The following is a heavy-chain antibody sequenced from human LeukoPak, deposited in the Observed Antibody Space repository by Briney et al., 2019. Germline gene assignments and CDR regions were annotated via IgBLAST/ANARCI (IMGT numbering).Heavy chain of an antibody. CDR3: ARTWSKWGLLFDAFDI. Sequence: PSETLSLTCTVSGGSISSYYWSWIRQPPGKGLEWIGYIYYSGSTYYNPSLKSRVTISVDTSKNQFSLKLSSVTAADTAVYYCARTWSKWGLLFDAFDIWGQGTMVTVSS. J-gene: IGHJ3*02. D-gene: IGHD1-26*01. V-gene: IGHV4-59*12. CDR1: GGSISSYY. CDR2: IYYSGST.